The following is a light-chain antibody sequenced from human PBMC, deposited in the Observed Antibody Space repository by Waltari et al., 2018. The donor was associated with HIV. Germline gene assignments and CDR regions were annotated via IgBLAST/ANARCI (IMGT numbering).Light chain of an antibody. CDR3: ETWDSNLIAVL. V-gene: IGLV1-51*01. CDR1: SSHIGTNE. Sequence: QSVLTQPTSVSAAPGQNVPISCSGSSSHIGTNELSWYQQSPGTAPKLLIYDTIKRPSGIPDRFSGSKSGTSATLFITALQTGDEADYYCETWDSNLIAVLFGGGTKLTVL. CDR2: DTI. J-gene: IGLJ2*01.